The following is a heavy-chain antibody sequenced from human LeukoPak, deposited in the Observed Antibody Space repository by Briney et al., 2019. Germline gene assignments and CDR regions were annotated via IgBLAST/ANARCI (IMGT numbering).Heavy chain of an antibody. J-gene: IGHJ4*02. V-gene: IGHV4-39*01. D-gene: IGHD3-22*01. Sequence: SETLSLTCTVSAGSISSSSYYWGWIRQPPGKGLEWIGSIYYSSSTYYNPSIKSRVTISVDTSKNQFSLKLSSVTAADTAVYYCARQVRDSSPGLYFDYWGQGTLVTVS. CDR1: AGSISSSSYY. CDR3: ARQVRDSSPGLYFDY. CDR2: IYYSSST.